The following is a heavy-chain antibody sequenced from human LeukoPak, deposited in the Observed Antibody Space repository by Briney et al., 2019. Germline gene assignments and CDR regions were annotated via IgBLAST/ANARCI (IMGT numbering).Heavy chain of an antibody. J-gene: IGHJ4*02. CDR3: ATDSYDSSGYYLYYFDY. CDR1: GFIFSSYG. Sequence: PGGSLRLSCAATGFIFSSYGMSWVRQAPGKGLEWVSGISGSGGSTYYADSVKGRFTISRDNSKNTLYLQMNSLRAEDTAAYYCATDSYDSSGYYLYYFDYWAREPWSPSPQ. D-gene: IGHD3-22*01. V-gene: IGHV3-23*01. CDR2: ISGSGGST.